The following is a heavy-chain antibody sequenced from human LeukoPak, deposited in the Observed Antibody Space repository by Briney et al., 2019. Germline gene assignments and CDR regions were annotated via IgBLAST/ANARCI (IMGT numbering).Heavy chain of an antibody. V-gene: IGHV3-23*01. D-gene: IGHD3-9*01. CDR2: ISGSGGST. J-gene: IGHJ4*02. CDR3: ARGHRTGYPSPDY. Sequence: GGSLRLSCAASGFTFSSYAMSWVRQAPGKGLEWVSAISGSGGSTYYADSVKGRFTISRDNAKNSLYLQMNSLRAEDTALYHCARGHRTGYPSPDYWGQGTLVTVSS. CDR1: GFTFSSYA.